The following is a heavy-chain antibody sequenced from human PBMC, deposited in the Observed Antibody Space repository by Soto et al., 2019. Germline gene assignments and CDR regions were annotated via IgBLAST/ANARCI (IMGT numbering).Heavy chain of an antibody. Sequence: QVQLVQSGAEVKKPGSSVKVSCKASGGTFSSYGISWVRQAPGQGLEWMGGIIPIIGTANYAQKFQGRVTITADESTSPAYMELSSLRSEDTAVYYCARPTYYDFWSGYQTGYSYYGMEVWGQGTTVTVSS. D-gene: IGHD3-3*01. CDR2: IIPIIGTA. V-gene: IGHV1-69*12. CDR3: ARPTYYDFWSGYQTGYSYYGMEV. CDR1: GGTFSSYG. J-gene: IGHJ6*02.